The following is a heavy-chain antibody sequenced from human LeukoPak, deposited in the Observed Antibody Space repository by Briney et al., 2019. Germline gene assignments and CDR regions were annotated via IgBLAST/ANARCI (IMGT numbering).Heavy chain of an antibody. CDR1: GYTFTSYG. D-gene: IGHD3-16*02. Sequence: ASVKVSCKASGYTFTSYGISWVRQAPGQGLEWMGWISPYNGNTNYEQKFQDRVTMTTDTSTSTVYMELSSLRSEDTAVYYCARGRVDGYRYYYMDVWGKGTTVTISS. CDR3: ARGRVDGYRYYYMDV. V-gene: IGHV1-18*01. J-gene: IGHJ6*03. CDR2: ISPYNGNT.